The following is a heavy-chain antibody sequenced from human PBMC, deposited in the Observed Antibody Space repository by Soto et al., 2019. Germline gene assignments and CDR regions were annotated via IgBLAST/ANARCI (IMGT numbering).Heavy chain of an antibody. CDR2: INAGNGNT. Sequence: GGAVEGCREASGYTFTSYALHWGRPAPRQRLEWMGWINAGNGNTKYSQKFKGRVTITSDTSESTAYMELSSLRSEDTAVYYCARVSSSSWYAGDFDYWGQGTLVTVPS. CDR3: ARVSSSSWYAGDFDY. V-gene: IGHV1-3*01. CDR1: GYTFTSYA. D-gene: IGHD6-13*01. J-gene: IGHJ4*02.